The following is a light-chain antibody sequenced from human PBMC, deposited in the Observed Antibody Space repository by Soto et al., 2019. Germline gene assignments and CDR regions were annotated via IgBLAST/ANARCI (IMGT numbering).Light chain of an antibody. CDR1: SSNIGAGYD. J-gene: IGLJ2*01. CDR2: GNS. CDR3: QSYDSSLSGWGV. Sequence: QAVVTQPPSVSGAPGQRVTISCTGSSSNIGAGYDVHWYQQLPGTAPKLLIYGNSNRPSGVPDRFSGSKSGTSASLAITGLQAEDEADYSCQSYDSSLSGWGVFGGGTKVTVL. V-gene: IGLV1-40*01.